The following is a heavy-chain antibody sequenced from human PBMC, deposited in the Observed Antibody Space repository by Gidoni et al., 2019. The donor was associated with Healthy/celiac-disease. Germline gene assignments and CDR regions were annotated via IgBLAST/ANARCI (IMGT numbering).Heavy chain of an antibody. Sequence: EVQLVESGGGLVKPGGSLRLYCAASGFTFSSYSMNWVRQAPGKGLGWVSSISSSSSYIYYADSVKGRFTISRDNAKNSLYLQMNSLRAEDTAVYYCARRDGYYNAFDIWGQGTMVTVSS. V-gene: IGHV3-21*01. CDR3: ARRDGYYNAFDI. CDR2: ISSSSSYI. D-gene: IGHD1-26*01. CDR1: GFTFSSYS. J-gene: IGHJ3*02.